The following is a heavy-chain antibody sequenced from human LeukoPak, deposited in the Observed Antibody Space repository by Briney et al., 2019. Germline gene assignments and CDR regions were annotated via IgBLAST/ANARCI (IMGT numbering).Heavy chain of an antibody. V-gene: IGHV4-61*02. D-gene: IGHD3-10*01. J-gene: IGHJ6*03. CDR3: ARGGDDYYGSGSYYSPAYYYYYMDV. CDR1: GGSISSGSYY. Sequence: SETLSLTCTVSGGSISSGSYYWSWIRQPAGKGLEWIGRIYTSGSTNYNPSLKSRVTISVDTSKNQFSLKLSSVTAADTAVYYCARGGDDYYGSGSYYSPAYYYYYMDVWGKGTTVTISS. CDR2: IYTSGST.